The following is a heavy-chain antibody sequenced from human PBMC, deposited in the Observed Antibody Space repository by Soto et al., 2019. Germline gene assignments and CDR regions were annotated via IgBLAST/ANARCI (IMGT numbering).Heavy chain of an antibody. CDR1: RYSFSSYW. J-gene: IGHJ4*02. Sequence: GESLKISCKGSRYSFSSYWISWVRQMPGKGLEWMGRIDPSDSYTNYSPSFQGHVTISADKSTSTAYLQWSSLKASDTAIYYCARTKWGSFYYFDYWGQGTLVTVSS. D-gene: IGHD7-27*01. CDR2: IDPSDSYT. V-gene: IGHV5-10-1*01. CDR3: ARTKWGSFYYFDY.